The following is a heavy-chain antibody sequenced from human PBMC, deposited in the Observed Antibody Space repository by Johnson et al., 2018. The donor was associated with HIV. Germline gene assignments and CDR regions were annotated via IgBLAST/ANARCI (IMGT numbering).Heavy chain of an antibody. CDR3: ASAFTANI. CDR1: GFTFSNAW. J-gene: IGHJ3*02. D-gene: IGHD3-3*02. Sequence: QVQLVESGGGLIQPGGSLRLSCAASGFTFSNAWMSWVRQAPGKGLEWVSSISGSGGSTGHADSVKGRFTISRDNAKNTLYLQMNSLRADDTAVYYCASAFTANIWGQGTLVSVSS. CDR2: ISGSGGST. V-gene: IGHV3-11*04.